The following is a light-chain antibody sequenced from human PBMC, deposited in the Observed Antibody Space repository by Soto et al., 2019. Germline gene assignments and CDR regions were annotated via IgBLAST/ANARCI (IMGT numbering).Light chain of an antibody. Sequence: QSVLTQPPSASETPGQRVTISCSGGSSNIGSNYVYWYQHLPGTAPQLLMFRNDQRPSGVPDRFSGSKSGTSASLAISGLRSEDEADYYCAAWDDSLSGHWVFGGGTKVTVL. V-gene: IGLV1-47*01. J-gene: IGLJ3*02. CDR1: SSNIGSNY. CDR3: AAWDDSLSGHWV. CDR2: RND.